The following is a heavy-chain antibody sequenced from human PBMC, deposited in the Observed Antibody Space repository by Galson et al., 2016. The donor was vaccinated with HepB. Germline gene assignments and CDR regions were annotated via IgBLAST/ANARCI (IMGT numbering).Heavy chain of an antibody. D-gene: IGHD6-25*01. Sequence: SLRLSCAASGFTFNSHAMHWVRQAPGKGLEWVAIISYDGSKQYYADSVKGRFTISRDNSKSTLFLQMNGLRVDDTALYYCAREAADDFDTSGYFDYWGQGTLVTVSS. V-gene: IGHV3-30*04. CDR1: GFTFNSHA. CDR2: ISYDGSKQ. J-gene: IGHJ4*02. CDR3: AREAADDFDTSGYFDY.